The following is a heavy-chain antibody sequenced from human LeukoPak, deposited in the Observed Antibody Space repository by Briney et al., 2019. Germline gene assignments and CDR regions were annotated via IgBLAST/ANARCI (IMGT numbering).Heavy chain of an antibody. Sequence: GGSLRLSCAASGFTFSSYGMHWVRQAPGKGLEWEAVIWYDGSNKYYADSVKGRFTISRDNSKNTLYLQMNSLRAEDTAVYYCASPLGYCSGSSCYSGGAFDIWGQGTMVTVSS. V-gene: IGHV3-33*01. CDR1: GFTFSSYG. D-gene: IGHD2-15*01. CDR2: IWYDGSNK. CDR3: ASPLGYCSGSSCYSGGAFDI. J-gene: IGHJ3*02.